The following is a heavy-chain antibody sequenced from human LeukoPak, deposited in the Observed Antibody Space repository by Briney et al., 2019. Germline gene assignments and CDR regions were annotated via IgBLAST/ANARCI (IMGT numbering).Heavy chain of an antibody. Sequence: GGSLRLSCTASGFTFSSYAMSWVRQAPGKGLEWVSAISGSGGSTHYADSVKGRFTVSRDNSKNTLYLQMNSLRAEDTAVYYCAKVLNYYGSGYFDYWGQGTLVTVSS. D-gene: IGHD3-10*01. CDR3: AKVLNYYGSGYFDY. V-gene: IGHV3-23*01. J-gene: IGHJ4*02. CDR1: GFTFSSYA. CDR2: ISGSGGST.